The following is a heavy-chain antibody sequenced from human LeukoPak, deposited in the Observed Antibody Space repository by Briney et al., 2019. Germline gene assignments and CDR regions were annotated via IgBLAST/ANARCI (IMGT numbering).Heavy chain of an antibody. Sequence: ASVKVSCKASGYTFTGYYMQWVRQAPGQGLEWMGIINPSGGSTSYAQKFQGRVTMTRDTSTSTVYMELSSLRSEDTAVYYCARDSGMVRGTVDYWGQGTLVTVSS. D-gene: IGHD3-10*01. CDR1: GYTFTGYY. CDR3: ARDSGMVRGTVDY. V-gene: IGHV1-46*01. J-gene: IGHJ4*02. CDR2: INPSGGST.